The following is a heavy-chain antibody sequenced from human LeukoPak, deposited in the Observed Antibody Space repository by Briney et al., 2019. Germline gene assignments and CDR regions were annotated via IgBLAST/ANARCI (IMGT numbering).Heavy chain of an antibody. Sequence: SDTLSLTCTVSGVSILDHDWSWIRQPPGKGLEWIGSIYTSGSTYFNPSLTRRVAISMDTSKNQFSLNLTSVTAADTAIFYCARLKPNFLGTFDSWGQGALVTVSS. D-gene: IGHD7-27*01. CDR2: IYTSGST. V-gene: IGHV4-4*09. J-gene: IGHJ4*02. CDR3: ARLKPNFLGTFDS. CDR1: GVSILDHD.